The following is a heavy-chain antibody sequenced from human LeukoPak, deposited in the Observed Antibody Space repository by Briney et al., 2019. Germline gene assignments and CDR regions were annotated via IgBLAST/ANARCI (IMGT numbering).Heavy chain of an antibody. CDR2: IYSGDNT. D-gene: IGHD6-6*01. V-gene: IGHV3-53*01. CDR3: ARGAIIAARPLDY. J-gene: IGHJ4*02. CDR1: GITVTSDY. Sequence: GGSLRLSCAASGITVTSDYMSWVRQAPGKGLEWVSVIYSGDNTYYEDSVKGRFTISRDNSKNMVYLQMNSLRAEDTAVYYCARGAIIAARPLDYWGQRTLVTVSS.